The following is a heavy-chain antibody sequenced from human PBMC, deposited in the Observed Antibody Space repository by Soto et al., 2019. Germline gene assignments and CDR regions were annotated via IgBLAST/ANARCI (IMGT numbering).Heavy chain of an antibody. CDR2: ISYDGSNK. CDR1: GFTFSDYT. Sequence: QVQLVESGGGVVQPGRSLRLSCAASGFTFSDYTMHWVRQAPGKGLEWVAVISYDGSNKYYADSVKGRFTISRDNSMNTLYLQMNSLRPEDTAVYYCARGRDGDVWGQGTTVTVSS. V-gene: IGHV3-30-3*01. J-gene: IGHJ6*02. CDR3: ARGRDGDV.